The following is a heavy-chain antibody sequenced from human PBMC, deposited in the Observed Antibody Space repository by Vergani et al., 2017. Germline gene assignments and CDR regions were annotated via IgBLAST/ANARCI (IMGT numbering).Heavy chain of an antibody. Sequence: QVQLQQWGATVLKPSETLSLTCAVYGVSFKTYFWNWIRQSPDKGLEWIGEVDHSDRPYYNTSLRGRVTISVDTSKNQISLRLHSVDVADSAIYYCARGRKHFFEAPYDVWGQGSPVTVSS. CDR3: ARGRKHFFEAPYDV. V-gene: IGHV4-34*02. CDR2: VDHSDRP. D-gene: IGHD3-3*02. J-gene: IGHJ4*02. CDR1: GVSFKTYF.